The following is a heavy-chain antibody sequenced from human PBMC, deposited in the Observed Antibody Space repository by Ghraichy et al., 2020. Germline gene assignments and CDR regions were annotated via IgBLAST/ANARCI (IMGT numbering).Heavy chain of an antibody. Sequence: GESLNISCGGSGITFSSFAMSWVRQAPGKALEWVSGISGSGGSTYYADSVKGRFTISRDNSKNTLFLQMNSLRVEDTAVYYCAKDRGRYYDSSGYSADYWGQGTLVTVPS. CDR3: AKDRGRYYDSSGYSADY. CDR2: ISGSGGST. V-gene: IGHV3-23*01. J-gene: IGHJ4*02. CDR1: GITFSSFA. D-gene: IGHD3-22*01.